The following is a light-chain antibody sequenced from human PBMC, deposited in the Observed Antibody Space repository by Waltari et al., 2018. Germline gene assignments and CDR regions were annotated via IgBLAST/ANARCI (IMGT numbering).Light chain of an antibody. CDR2: GAS. CDR3: QQSYTTPFT. CDR1: QSISTS. V-gene: IGKV1-39*01. J-gene: IGKJ3*01. Sequence: DIQMTQSPPSLSASVGDRVTITCRATQSISTSLNWYQQKPGKAPNLLIYGASSLERGVPSRFSGSGSGTDFTLTISSLHPEDFATYYCQQSYTTPFTFGPGTKVDIK.